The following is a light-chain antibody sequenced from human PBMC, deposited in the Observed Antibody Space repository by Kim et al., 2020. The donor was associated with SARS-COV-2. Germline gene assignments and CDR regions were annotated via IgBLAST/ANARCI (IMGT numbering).Light chain of an antibody. CDR2: AAS. J-gene: IGKJ2*03. CDR1: QPIASY. V-gene: IGKV1-39*01. CDR3: QQSDTLPRC. Sequence: DIQMTQSPSSLSASVGGRVTITCRASQPIASYLNWYQHKPGQAPKLLIYAASTLQHGVPSRFGGSGSETEFTLTIGGLQPEDFATYYCQQSDTLPRCFGQGAKVDI.